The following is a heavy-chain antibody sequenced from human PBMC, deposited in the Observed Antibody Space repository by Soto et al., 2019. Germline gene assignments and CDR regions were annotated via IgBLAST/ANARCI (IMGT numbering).Heavy chain of an antibody. V-gene: IGHV4-59*01. J-gene: IGHJ5*02. CDR2: VSQGGAAAYLAEGETT. CDR1: GAFPNNFF. D-gene: IGHD3-16*01. CDR3: ARDRGGITVSSKPLGEWFDP. Sequence: PSETLSLTCTVSGAFPNNFFWSWIRQTPGKGLEWIDYVSQGGAAAYLAEGETTGYNPSLESRATISLDLPKNQFSLRLTSVTAADTAVYYCARDRGGITVSSKPLGEWFDPWGQGTLVTVSS.